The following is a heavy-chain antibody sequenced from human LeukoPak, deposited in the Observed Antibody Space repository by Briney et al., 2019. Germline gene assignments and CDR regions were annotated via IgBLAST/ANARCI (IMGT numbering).Heavy chain of an antibody. J-gene: IGHJ6*03. V-gene: IGHV4-59*01. D-gene: IGHD3-10*01. CDR1: GGSISSYY. CDR3: ARSGFGYYYYMDV. CDR2: IYYSGST. Sequence: SETLSLTCTVSGGSISSYYWSWIRQPPGKGLEWIGYIYYSGSTNYNPSLKSRVTISVDTSKNQFSLKLSSVTAADTAVYYCARSGFGYYYYMDVWGKGSTVTVSS.